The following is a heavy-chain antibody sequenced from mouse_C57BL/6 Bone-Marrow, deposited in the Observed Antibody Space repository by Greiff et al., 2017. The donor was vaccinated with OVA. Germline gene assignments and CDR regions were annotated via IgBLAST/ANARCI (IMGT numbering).Heavy chain of an antibody. CDR2: IDPETVGT. J-gene: IGHJ4*01. Sequence: SGAELVRPGASVTLSCKASGYTFTDYEMHWVKQTPVHGLEWIGAIDPETVGTAYNQKFKGKAILTADKSSSTAYMELRSLTSEDSAVYYCTRGYSNYYAMDYWGQGTSVTVSS. CDR1: GYTFTDYE. CDR3: TRGYSNYYAMDY. V-gene: IGHV1-15*01. D-gene: IGHD2-5*01.